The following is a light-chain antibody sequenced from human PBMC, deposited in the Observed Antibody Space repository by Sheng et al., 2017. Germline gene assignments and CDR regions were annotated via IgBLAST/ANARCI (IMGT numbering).Light chain of an antibody. CDR3: SSYTISSTWV. CDR1: SSDVGSDNH. CDR2: DVI. J-gene: IGLJ3*02. V-gene: IGLV2-14*03. Sequence: QSALTQPASVSGSPGQSITISCTGTSSDVGSDNHVSWYQQHPGKGPKVMIYDVINRPSGVSNRFSGSRSGNTASLIISGLQAEDEADYYCSSYTISSTWVFGGGTKLTVL.